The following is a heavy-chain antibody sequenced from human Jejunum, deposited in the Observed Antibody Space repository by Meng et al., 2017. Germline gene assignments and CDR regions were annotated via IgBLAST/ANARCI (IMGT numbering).Heavy chain of an antibody. J-gene: IGHJ4*02. D-gene: IGHD2-2*01. CDR3: AREYCISTTCYFDS. V-gene: IGHV4-61*01. Sequence: QLLVEEAGPGRVTTSETLSLTFTFSGGSVSSTNCYWSWIRQPPGKGLEWIGYRYYSGSTNYNPSLKSRVTISVDTSKSQFSLKLFSVTAADTAVYYCAREYCISTTCYFDSWGQGTLVTVSS. CDR1: GGSVSSTNCY. CDR2: RYYSGST.